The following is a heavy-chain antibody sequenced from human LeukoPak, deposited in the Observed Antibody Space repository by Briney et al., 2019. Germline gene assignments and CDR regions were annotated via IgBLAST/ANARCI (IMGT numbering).Heavy chain of an antibody. CDR1: GGSISSSNW. V-gene: IGHV4-4*02. J-gene: IGHJ4*02. D-gene: IGHD3-22*01. CDR2: IYHSGST. Sequence: PSGTLSLTCAVSGGSISSSNWWSSVRQPPGKGLEWIGEIYHSGSTNYNPSLKSRVTISVDKSKNQFSLKLSSVTAADTAVYYCARAGRYYDSSGYYWYFDYWGQGTLVTVSS. CDR3: ARAGRYYDSSGYYWYFDY.